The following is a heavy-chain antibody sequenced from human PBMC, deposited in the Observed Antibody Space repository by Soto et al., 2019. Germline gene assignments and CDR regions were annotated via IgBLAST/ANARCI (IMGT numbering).Heavy chain of an antibody. CDR2: ISGSGGSP. CDR1: GVSVSTYT. D-gene: IGHD2-2*01. V-gene: IGHV3-23*01. CDR3: AKARCSTTNCSVPDY. Sequence: WWCLRLSCVASGVSVSTYTMGWVRQAPGKGLEWVSVISGSGGSPSYADSVQGRFSISRDNPKNTLYLQMNSLRGEDTAMYYCAKARCSTTNCSVPDYWGQGTLVTVSS. J-gene: IGHJ4*02.